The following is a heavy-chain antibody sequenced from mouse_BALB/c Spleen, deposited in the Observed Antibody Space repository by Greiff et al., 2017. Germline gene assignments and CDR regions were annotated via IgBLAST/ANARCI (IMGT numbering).Heavy chain of an antibody. CDR1: GFTFSSYY. D-gene: IGHD2-3*01. CDR2: INSNGGST. J-gene: IGHJ4*01. Sequence: EVMLVESGGGLVKLGGSLKLSCAASGFTFSSYYMSWVRQTPEKRLELVAAINSNGGSTYYPDTVKGRFTISRDNAKNTLYLQMSSLKSEDTALYYCARLLIPFVGYYGAMDYWGQGTSVTVSS. V-gene: IGHV5-6-2*01. CDR3: ARLLIPFVGYYGAMDY.